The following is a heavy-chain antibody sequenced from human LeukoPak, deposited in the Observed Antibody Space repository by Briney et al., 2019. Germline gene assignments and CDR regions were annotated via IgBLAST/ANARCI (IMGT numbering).Heavy chain of an antibody. J-gene: IGHJ3*02. D-gene: IGHD4-17*01. Sequence: GGSLRLSCAASGFTFSSYEMNWVRQAPGKGLEWVSSISSSSSYIYYADSVKGRFTISRDNAKNSLYLQMNSLRAEDTAVYYCARSVRSNAFDIWGQGTMVTVSS. CDR3: ARSVRSNAFDI. V-gene: IGHV3-21*01. CDR1: GFTFSSYE. CDR2: ISSSSSYI.